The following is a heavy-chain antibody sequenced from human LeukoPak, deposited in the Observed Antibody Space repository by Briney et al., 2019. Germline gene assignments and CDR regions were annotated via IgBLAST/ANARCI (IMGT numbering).Heavy chain of an antibody. CDR3: ARDSLVVAATIDY. Sequence: GGSLRLSCAASGFTFSSYSMNWVRQAPGKGLEWVSSISSSSSYIYYADSVKGRFTISRDNAKNSLYLQMNSLRAEDTAVYYCARDSLVVAATIDYWGQGTLVTVSS. CDR1: GFTFSSYS. V-gene: IGHV3-21*01. D-gene: IGHD2-15*01. CDR2: ISSSSSYI. J-gene: IGHJ4*02.